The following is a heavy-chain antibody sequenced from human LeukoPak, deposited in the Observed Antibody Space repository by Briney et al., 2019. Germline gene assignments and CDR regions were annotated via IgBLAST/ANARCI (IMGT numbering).Heavy chain of an antibody. V-gene: IGHV3-21*01. J-gene: IGHJ4*02. CDR2: ISSSSSYI. Sequence: GGSLRLSCAASGFTFSSYSMNWVRQAPGKRLEWVSSISSSSSYIYYADSVKGRFTISRDNAKNSLYLQMNSLRAEDTAVYYCARDLPYYYDSSGYSNFDYWGQGTLVTVSS. CDR3: ARDLPYYYDSSGYSNFDY. D-gene: IGHD3-22*01. CDR1: GFTFSSYS.